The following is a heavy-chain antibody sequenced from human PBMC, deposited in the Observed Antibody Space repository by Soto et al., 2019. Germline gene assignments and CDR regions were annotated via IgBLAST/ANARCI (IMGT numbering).Heavy chain of an antibody. V-gene: IGHV4-30-2*01. Sequence: SETLSLTCAVSGGSISSGGYSWSWIRQPPGKGLEWIGYIYRSGSTYYNPSLKSRVTISVDRSKNQFSLKLSSVTAADTAVYYCARGRSEYSSSWYLNYFDYWGQGTLVTVSS. CDR1: GGSISSGGYS. D-gene: IGHD6-13*01. J-gene: IGHJ4*02. CDR3: ARGRSEYSSSWYLNYFDY. CDR2: IYRSGST.